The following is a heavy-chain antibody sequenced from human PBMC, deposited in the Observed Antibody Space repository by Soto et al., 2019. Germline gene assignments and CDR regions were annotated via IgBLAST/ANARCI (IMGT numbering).Heavy chain of an antibody. J-gene: IGHJ4*02. V-gene: IGHV4-30-4*01. D-gene: IGHD5-18*01. CDR2: IYYSGST. Sequence: SETLSLTCTVSGCSISIGYYYWIWIRQPPGKGLEWIGYIYYSGSTYYNPSLKSRVTISVDTSKNQFSLKLSSVTAADTAVYYCARVRTIQLWPVFDYWGQGTLVTVSS. CDR3: ARVRTIQLWPVFDY. CDR1: GCSISIGYYY.